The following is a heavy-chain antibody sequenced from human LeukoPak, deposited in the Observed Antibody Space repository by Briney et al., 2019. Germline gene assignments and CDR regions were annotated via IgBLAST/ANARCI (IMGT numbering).Heavy chain of an antibody. CDR1: GFTFSYHW. J-gene: IGHJ4*02. Sequence: GGSLTLSCAASGFTFSYHWMNWVRQAPGKGLEWVSIIYNEGTTFYTDSVRGRFTISRDDSKNTIYLLMNSLRAEDTAIYYCTRDSIHTYWGQGALVTVSS. CDR3: TRDSIHTY. CDR2: IYNEGTT. V-gene: IGHV3-66*01.